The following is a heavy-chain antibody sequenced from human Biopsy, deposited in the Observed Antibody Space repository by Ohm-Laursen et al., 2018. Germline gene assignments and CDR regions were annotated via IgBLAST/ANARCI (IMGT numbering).Heavy chain of an antibody. CDR1: GFTFRTYG. Sequence: SLRLSCTAPGFTFRTYGMHWVRLAPGKGLEWVAVISYDQITKHYADSVRGRFTISRDNSKNTLYLQVNSLRAEDTAVYYCAKDLSVYYYYGIDVWGQGTTVSVSS. D-gene: IGHD5/OR15-5a*01. CDR2: ISYDQITK. V-gene: IGHV3-30*18. J-gene: IGHJ6*02. CDR3: AKDLSVYYYYGIDV.